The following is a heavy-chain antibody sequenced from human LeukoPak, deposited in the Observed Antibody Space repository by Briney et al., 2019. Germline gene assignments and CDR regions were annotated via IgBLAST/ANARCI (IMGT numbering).Heavy chain of an antibody. Sequence: SETLSLTCAVYGVSFSGYYWSWIRQSPWKGLEWIGEINHSGSTNYNPSLKSRVTISVDTSKNQFSLKLSSVTAADTAVYYCARGNYYDYAFDIWGQGTMVTVSS. V-gene: IGHV4-34*01. J-gene: IGHJ3*02. D-gene: IGHD3-22*01. CDR3: ARGNYYDYAFDI. CDR1: GVSFSGYY. CDR2: INHSGST.